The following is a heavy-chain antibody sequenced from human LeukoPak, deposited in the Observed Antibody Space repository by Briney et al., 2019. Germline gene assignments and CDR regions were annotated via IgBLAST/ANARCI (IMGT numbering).Heavy chain of an antibody. CDR1: GFTFSSYG. Sequence: GGSLRLSCAASGFTFSSYGMHWVRQAPGKGLEWEAVISYDGSNKYYADSVKGRFTISRDNSKNTLYLQMNSLRAEDTAVYYCAKEPPVLTMIEVPDTFDIWGQGTMVTVSS. CDR2: ISYDGSNK. V-gene: IGHV3-30*18. D-gene: IGHD3-22*01. CDR3: AKEPPVLTMIEVPDTFDI. J-gene: IGHJ3*02.